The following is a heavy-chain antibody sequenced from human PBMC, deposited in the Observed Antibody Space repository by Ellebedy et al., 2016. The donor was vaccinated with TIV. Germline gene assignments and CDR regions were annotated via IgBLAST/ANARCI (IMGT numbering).Heavy chain of an antibody. D-gene: IGHD6-19*01. CDR2: INPNSGGT. V-gene: IGHV1-2*04. J-gene: IGHJ4*02. CDR1: GYTFTGYY. Sequence: AASVKVSCKASGYTFTGYYMHWVRQAPGQGLEWMGWINPNSGGTNYAQKFQGWVTMTRDTSISTAYMELSRLRSEDTAVYYCARARSSGWLHTPDYWGQGILVTVSS. CDR3: ARARSSGWLHTPDY.